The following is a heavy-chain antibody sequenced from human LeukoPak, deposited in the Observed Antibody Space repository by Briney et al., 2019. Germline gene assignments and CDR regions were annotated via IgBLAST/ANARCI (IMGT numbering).Heavy chain of an antibody. V-gene: IGHV3-48*03. J-gene: IGHJ4*02. CDR2: ISSSGSTI. Sequence: GGSLRLSCAASGFIYSSYEMNWVRQAPGKGLEWVSYISSSGSTIYYADSVKGRFTISRDNAKNSLYLQMNSLRAEDTAVYYYARKIAVAGKHYFDYWGQGTLVTVSS. D-gene: IGHD6-19*01. CDR3: ARKIAVAGKHYFDY. CDR1: GFIYSSYE.